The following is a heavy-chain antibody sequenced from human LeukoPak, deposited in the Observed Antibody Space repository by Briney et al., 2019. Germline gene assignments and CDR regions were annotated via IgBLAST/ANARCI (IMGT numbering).Heavy chain of an antibody. CDR2: ISADNGDT. Sequence: ASVKVSCKASGYTFGAYGISWVRQAPGQGLEWLGWISADNGDTSTAQKVQGRVTMTTDASALTAFLKLRSLTFDDTAVYCCARDLSRSDSDSLFFYDYFMDVWGKGTTVTVSS. D-gene: IGHD2-21*01. CDR3: ARDLSRSDSDSLFFYDYFMDV. CDR1: GYTFGAYG. J-gene: IGHJ6*03. V-gene: IGHV1-18*01.